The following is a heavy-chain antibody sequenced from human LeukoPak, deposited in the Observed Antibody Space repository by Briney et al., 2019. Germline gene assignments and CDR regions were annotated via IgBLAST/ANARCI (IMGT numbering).Heavy chain of an antibody. V-gene: IGHV4-39*01. J-gene: IGHJ4*02. CDR3: ARLYCSSTSCYRRYGGGFFDY. Sequence: PSETLSLTCTVSGGSISSSSYYWGWIRQPPGKGLEWIGSIYYSGSTYYNPSLKSRVTISVDTSKNQFSLKLSSVTAADTALYFCARLYCSSTSCYRRYGGGFFDYWGQGTLVTVSS. CDR2: IYYSGST. CDR1: GGSISSSSYY. D-gene: IGHD2-2*01.